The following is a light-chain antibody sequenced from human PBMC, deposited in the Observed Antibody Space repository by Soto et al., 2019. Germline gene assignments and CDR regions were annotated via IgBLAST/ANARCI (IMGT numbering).Light chain of an antibody. V-gene: IGKV3-20*01. J-gene: IGKJ1*01. CDR1: QSVSNNY. CDR3: QQYDSSPWA. Sequence: EIVLTQSPGTLSLSPGERATLSCRASQSVSNNYLAWYQQKPGQAPRLLIYATSTRAAGIPDRFSGSGSGTDFTLTISGLEPEDLGVYYCQQYDSSPWAFGPGTKVDIK. CDR2: ATS.